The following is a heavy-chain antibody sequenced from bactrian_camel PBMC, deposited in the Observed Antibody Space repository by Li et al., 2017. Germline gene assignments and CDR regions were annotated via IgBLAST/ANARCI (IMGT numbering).Heavy chain of an antibody. Sequence: HVQLVESGGGSVQAGGSLRLSCAVSGYTSSTYCMGWFRQAPGKVREGVGFITNSGKTQYADFVKGRFTISKDNTKNTLNLQMDSLKPDDTAMYYCAVHVGDERCFDRVDQGYWGQGTQVTVS. CDR1: GYTSSTYC. CDR2: ITNSGKT. J-gene: IGHJ4*01. D-gene: IGHD3*01. CDR3: AVHVGDERCFDRVDQGY. V-gene: IGHV3S53*01.